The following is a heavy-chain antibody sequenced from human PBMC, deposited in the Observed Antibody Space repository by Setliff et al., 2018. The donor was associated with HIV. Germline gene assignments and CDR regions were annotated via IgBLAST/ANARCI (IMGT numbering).Heavy chain of an antibody. CDR2: IYYRGAT. J-gene: IGHJ4*02. CDR1: GGSISNSDFY. D-gene: IGHD3-22*01. V-gene: IGHV4-39*01. Sequence: SETLSLTCTVSGGSISNSDFYWGWIRQSPGKVLEWIGSIYYRGATYYNPTLQSRVTISADTSKNQFYLKLTSVTAADTAIYYCARPYDSLYGWGQGVLVTGS. CDR3: ARPYDSLYG.